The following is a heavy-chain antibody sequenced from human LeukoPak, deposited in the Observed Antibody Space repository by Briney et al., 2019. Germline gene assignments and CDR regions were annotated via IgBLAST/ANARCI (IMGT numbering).Heavy chain of an antibody. Sequence: SETLYLPCTVSGGSITNYYCNWIRPPPGQGLDWIGYIHSSGSTNYHPSLKSRVTISVDTSKNQFSLKLSSVTAADTALYYCARLSKIATAGPNYYHSMDVWGQGTTVTVSS. D-gene: IGHD6-13*01. CDR2: IHSSGST. V-gene: IGHV4-59*01. CDR3: ARLSKIATAGPNYYHSMDV. CDR1: GGSITNYY. J-gene: IGHJ6*02.